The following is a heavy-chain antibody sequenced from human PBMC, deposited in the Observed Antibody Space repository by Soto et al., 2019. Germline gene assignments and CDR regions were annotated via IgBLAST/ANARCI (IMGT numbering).Heavy chain of an antibody. CDR2: ISGSGIST. CDR1: AFTFSSYA. J-gene: IGHJ4*02. V-gene: IGHV3-23*01. CDR3: ARDPGAITVADNFDY. Sequence: EVQLLESGGGLVQPGGSLRLSCAASAFTFSSYAMSWVRQSPGKGLEWVSGISGSGISTYYADSVKGRFSISRDNSKNTLYLQMDSLRAEDTAVYYCARDPGAITVADNFDYWGQGTLVNVSS. D-gene: IGHD6-19*01.